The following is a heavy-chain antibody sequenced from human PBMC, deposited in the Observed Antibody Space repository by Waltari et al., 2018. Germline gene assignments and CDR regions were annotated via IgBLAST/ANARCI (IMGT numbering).Heavy chain of an antibody. J-gene: IGHJ6*02. Sequence: EEQLVESGGGLAQPGESLRLSCPASAFTFSRYWMDWVRTAPGKGLVWVSRISSDGSSTTYADSVKGRFTISRDNAKNTLYVQMNRLRAEDTAVYYCARVATKTYSSPVPGRPYYYGMDVWGQGTTVTVSS. CDR2: ISSDGSST. V-gene: IGHV3-74*01. CDR3: ARVATKTYSSPVPGRPYYYGMDV. D-gene: IGHD3-22*01. CDR1: AFTFSRYW.